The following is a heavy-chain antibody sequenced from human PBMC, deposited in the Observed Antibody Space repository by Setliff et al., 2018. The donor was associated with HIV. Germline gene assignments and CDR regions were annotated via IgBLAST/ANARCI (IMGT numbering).Heavy chain of an antibody. V-gene: IGHV1-8*01. CDR2: MNPNSGNT. D-gene: IGHD3-10*01. CDR3: VSRSRHMVRGYYFDY. Sequence: ASVKVSCKASGYTFTSNDINWVRQATGQGLEWMGWMNPNSGNTGYAQKFQGRVTMTRNTSISTAYMELSSLRSDDTAVYYCVSRSRHMVRGYYFDYWGQGALVTVSS. CDR1: GYTFTSND. J-gene: IGHJ4*02.